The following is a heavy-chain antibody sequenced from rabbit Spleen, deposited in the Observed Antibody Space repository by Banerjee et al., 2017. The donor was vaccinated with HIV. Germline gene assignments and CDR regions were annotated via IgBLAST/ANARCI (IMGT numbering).Heavy chain of an antibody. Sequence: QSLEESGGDLVKPGASLTLTCKASGFDLSAYYYMCWVRQAPGKGLEWIACIAISGGSTYYASWAKGRFTISKTSSTTVTLQMTSLTVADTATYFCGRAPTYSTYGIGGAAWDLWGPGTLVTVS. V-gene: IGHV1S40*01. CDR3: GRAPTYSTYGIGGAAWDL. J-gene: IGHJ4*01. CDR2: IAISGGST. D-gene: IGHD7-1*01. CDR1: GFDLSAYYY.